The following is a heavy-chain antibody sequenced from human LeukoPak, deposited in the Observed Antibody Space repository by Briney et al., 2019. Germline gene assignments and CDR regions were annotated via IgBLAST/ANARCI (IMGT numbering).Heavy chain of an antibody. V-gene: IGHV1-46*01. J-gene: IGHJ6*03. D-gene: IGHD3-10*01. CDR3: ARSNGSGFYYYYMDV. CDR1: GYTFTGYY. Sequence: ASVKVSCKASGYTFTGYYMHWVRQAPGQGLEWMGIINPSGGSTSYAQKFQGRVTMTRDMSTSTVYMELSSLRSEDTAVYYCARSNGSGFYYYYMDVWGKGTTVTISS. CDR2: INPSGGST.